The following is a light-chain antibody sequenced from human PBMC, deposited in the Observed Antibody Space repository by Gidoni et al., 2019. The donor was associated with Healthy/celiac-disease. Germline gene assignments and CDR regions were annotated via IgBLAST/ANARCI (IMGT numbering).Light chain of an antibody. CDR1: QSVSSSY. CDR2: GAS. J-gene: IGKJ5*01. Sequence: EIVLTQSPGTLSLSPVSSATLSCRSSQSVSSSYLDWYQQKPGQAPRLLIYGASYRATGIPDRFSGSGSGTDFTLTISRLEPEDVAVYYCQQYGSSPITFGQGTRLEIK. V-gene: IGKV3-20*01. CDR3: QQYGSSPIT.